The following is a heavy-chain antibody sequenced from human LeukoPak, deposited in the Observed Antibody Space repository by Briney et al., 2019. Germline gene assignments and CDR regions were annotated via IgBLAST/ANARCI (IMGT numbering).Heavy chain of an antibody. CDR3: ATTHDYADEYVWGY. Sequence: SETLSLTCAVSGGSISNYFWGWIRQPPGRGLQWIGYMYYRGSTNYNPSFKSRVTISVGPSKNQFSLKLSSVTAADTAMYYCATTHDYADEYVWGYWGQGALVAVSS. D-gene: IGHD4-17*01. J-gene: IGHJ4*02. CDR2: MYYRGST. V-gene: IGHV4-59*01. CDR1: GGSISNYF.